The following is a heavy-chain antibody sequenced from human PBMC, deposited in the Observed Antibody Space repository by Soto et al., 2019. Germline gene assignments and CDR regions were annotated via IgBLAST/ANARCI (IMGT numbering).Heavy chain of an antibody. J-gene: IGHJ4*02. D-gene: IGHD4-17*01. CDR2: ISAYNGNT. CDR3: ARAMTTVTTVYFDY. Sequence: GAPVKVSFKASGYPFNSYGIRWVRQAPGKGLEWMGWISAYNGNTNYAQKLQGRVTMTTDTSTSTAYMELRSLRSDDTAVYYCARAMTTVTTVYFDYWGQGTLVTVSS. CDR1: GYPFNSYG. V-gene: IGHV1-18*01.